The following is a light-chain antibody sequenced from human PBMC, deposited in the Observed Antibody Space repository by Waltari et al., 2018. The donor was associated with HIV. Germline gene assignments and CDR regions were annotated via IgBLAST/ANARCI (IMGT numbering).Light chain of an antibody. CDR2: EAT. Sequence: QPALPQPASVSGSPGQSIIISCSRSTTDLAEHYFCWYQQHPGKAPNLLIYEATKRPSGISDRFSGSKSDGTASLTISGLRSEDEAQYFCGSWSSKGTPWVFGGGTKVTVL. CDR3: GSWSSKGTPWV. J-gene: IGLJ3*02. V-gene: IGLV2-14*01. CDR1: TTDLAEHY.